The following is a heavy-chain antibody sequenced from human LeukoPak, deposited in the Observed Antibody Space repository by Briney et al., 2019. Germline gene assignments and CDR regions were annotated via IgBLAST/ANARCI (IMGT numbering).Heavy chain of an antibody. CDR2: ISASGGRI. CDR1: GFIFSSYG. J-gene: IGHJ6*02. D-gene: IGHD2-15*01. CDR3: AKPFPFSAAHYYYYGMDV. Sequence: GGSLRLSCAASGFIFSSYGMSWVRQAPGKGLEWVSAISASGGRINNADSVKGRSTISRDNSKNTLYLQMNSLRAEDTAVYYCAKPFPFSAAHYYYYGMDVWGQGTTVTVSS. V-gene: IGHV3-23*01.